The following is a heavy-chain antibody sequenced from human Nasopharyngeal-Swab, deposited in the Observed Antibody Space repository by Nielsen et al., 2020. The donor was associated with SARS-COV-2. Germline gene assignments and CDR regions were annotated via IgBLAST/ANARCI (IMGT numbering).Heavy chain of an antibody. CDR3: ARDELGRYYYYGMDV. V-gene: IGHV3-11*06. D-gene: IGHD6-6*01. Sequence: WIRQPPGKGLEWVSYISSSSSYTNYADSAKGRFTISRDNAKNSLYLQMNSLRAEDTAVYYCARDELGRYYYYGMDVWGQGTTVTVSS. J-gene: IGHJ6*02. CDR2: ISSSSSYT.